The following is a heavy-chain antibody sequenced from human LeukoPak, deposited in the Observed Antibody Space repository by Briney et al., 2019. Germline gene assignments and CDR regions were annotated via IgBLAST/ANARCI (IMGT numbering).Heavy chain of an antibody. CDR2: IIPIFGRA. D-gene: IGHD3-22*01. CDR1: GGTFSSYA. V-gene: IGHV1-69*06. Sequence: ASVKVSCKASGGTFSSYAISWVRQAPGQGLEWMGGIIPIFGRANYAQKFQGRVTITADKSTSTAYMELSSLRSEDTAVYYCARDSTYYYDSSGYHSLDYWGQGTLVTVSS. CDR3: ARDSTYYYDSSGYHSLDY. J-gene: IGHJ4*02.